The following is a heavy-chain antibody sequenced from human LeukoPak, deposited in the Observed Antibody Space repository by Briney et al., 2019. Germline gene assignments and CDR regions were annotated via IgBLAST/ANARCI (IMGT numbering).Heavy chain of an antibody. CDR2: INARGDT. D-gene: IGHD2-2*01. Sequence: SETLSLTCAVYGWSFNDYYWNWIRQPPGKGLEWIGEINARGDTNYNPSLKSRVTISVDTSKKRFSLRLTSIIAADTALYYCARGQVPAARGYNWFDPWGQGTLVTVSS. CDR3: ARGQVPAARGYNWFDP. J-gene: IGHJ5*02. CDR1: GWSFNDYY. V-gene: IGHV4-34*01.